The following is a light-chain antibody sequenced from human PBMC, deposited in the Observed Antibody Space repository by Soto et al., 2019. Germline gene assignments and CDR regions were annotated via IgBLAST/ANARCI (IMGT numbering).Light chain of an antibody. CDR2: DAS. J-gene: IGKJ5*01. CDR1: QSVSTN. CDR3: QQRSSWPIT. V-gene: IGKV3-11*01. Sequence: VMTQSPATLSVSPGERAALSCRASQSVSTNLAWYQQKPGQPPRLLINDASRRATGIPDRFSGSGSGADFTLTISSLEPEDFAVYYCQQRSSWPITFGQGTRLEIK.